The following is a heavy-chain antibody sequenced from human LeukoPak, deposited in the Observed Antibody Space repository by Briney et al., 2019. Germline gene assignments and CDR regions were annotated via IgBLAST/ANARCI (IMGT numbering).Heavy chain of an antibody. J-gene: IGHJ4*02. V-gene: IGHV1-69*04. CDR3: ARDPHYYDSSGYYPQRFLYFDY. CDR1: GGTFSSYA. D-gene: IGHD3-22*01. Sequence: GASVKVSCKASGGTFSSYAISWVRQAPGQGLEWMGRIIPILGIANYAQKFQGRVTITADKSTSTAYMELSSLRSEDTAVYYCARDPHYYDSSGYYPQRFLYFDYWGQGTLVTVSS. CDR2: IIPILGIA.